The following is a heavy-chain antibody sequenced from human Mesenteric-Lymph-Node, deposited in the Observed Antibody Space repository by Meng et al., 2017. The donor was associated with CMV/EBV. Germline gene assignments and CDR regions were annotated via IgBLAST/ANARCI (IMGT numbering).Heavy chain of an antibody. D-gene: IGHD3-3*01. J-gene: IGHJ4*02. CDR2: INWNGGST. V-gene: IGHV3-20*04. Sequence: GESLKISCAASGFTFDDYGMSWVRQAPGKGLEWVSGINWNGGSTGYADSVKGRFTISRDNAKNSLYLQMNSLRAEDTAVYYCARGFDFWSGYFDYWGQGTLVTVSS. CDR1: GFTFDDYG. CDR3: ARGFDFWSGYFDY.